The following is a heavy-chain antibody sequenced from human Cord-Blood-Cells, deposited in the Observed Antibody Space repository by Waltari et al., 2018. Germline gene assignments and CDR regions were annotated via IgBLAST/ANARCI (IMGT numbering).Heavy chain of an antibody. CDR2: ISSSGSTI. Sequence: EVQLVESGGGLVQPEGSLRLSCAASGFTFSSYEMNWVRQAPGKGLEWVSYISSSGSTIYYADSVKGRFTISRDNAKNSLYLQMNSLRAEDTAVYYCAREGRVGATFDYWGQGTLVTVSS. CDR3: AREGRVGATFDY. V-gene: IGHV3-48*03. CDR1: GFTFSSYE. J-gene: IGHJ4*02. D-gene: IGHD1-26*01.